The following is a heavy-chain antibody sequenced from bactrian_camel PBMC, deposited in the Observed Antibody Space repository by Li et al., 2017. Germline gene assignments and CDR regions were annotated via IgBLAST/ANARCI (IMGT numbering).Heavy chain of an antibody. D-gene: IGHD1*01. Sequence: VQLVESGGGSVQAGGSLRLSCVVSGDSSSNYCMGWFCQAPGKERERVARIGTDGTTTYADSVKGRFTISKDNAKNTLYLQINSLTSEDTAVYYCAADACPPSLRALSNLMLLAKGQGTQVTVS. CDR2: IGTDGTT. J-gene: IGHJ4*01. CDR1: GDSSSNYC. V-gene: IGHV3S63*01.